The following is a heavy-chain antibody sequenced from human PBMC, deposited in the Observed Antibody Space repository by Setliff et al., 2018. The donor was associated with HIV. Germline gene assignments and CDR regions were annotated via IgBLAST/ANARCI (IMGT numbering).Heavy chain of an antibody. V-gene: IGHV4-4*07. Sequence: KPSETLSLTCTVSGASITTHWWSWIRQPAGKGLEWIGRFSSSGSTNYNSSLESRVTMSVDTSKNQFYLNLRSVTATDMAIYSCARSRHCGSDCYFDLPGQGTLVTVSS. CDR3: ARSRHCGSDCYFDL. CDR1: GASITTHW. D-gene: IGHD2-21*02. CDR2: FSSSGST. J-gene: IGHJ4*02.